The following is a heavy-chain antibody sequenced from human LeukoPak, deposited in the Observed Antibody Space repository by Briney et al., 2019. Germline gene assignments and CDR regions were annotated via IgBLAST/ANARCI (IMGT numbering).Heavy chain of an antibody. V-gene: IGHV3-30*18. Sequence: TGGSLRLSCAASGFTFTTYAMHWVRQAPGKGLEWVALISPDGSSQYYADSVKGRFTISRDNSNNMLYLLMNSLRPEDTAVYYCAKDRAHVDYLPLDYWGQGILVTVSS. CDR2: ISPDGSSQ. J-gene: IGHJ4*02. D-gene: IGHD3-16*01. CDR3: AKDRAHVDYLPLDY. CDR1: GFTFTTYA.